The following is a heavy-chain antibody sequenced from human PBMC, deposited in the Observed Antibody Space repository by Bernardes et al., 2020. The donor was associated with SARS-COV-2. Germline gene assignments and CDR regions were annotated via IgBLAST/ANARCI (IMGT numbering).Heavy chain of an antibody. CDR2: ISHDGTNE. CDR3: AKDRGWNYKFDY. Sequence: VGSLRLSCAASGFTFSTYAMHWVRQAPGKGLEWVALISHDGTNEHYADSVKGRFTISRDNSKNTLYLQMNSLRGEDTAVYYCAKDRGWNYKFDYWGQGTLVTVSS. D-gene: IGHD1-7*01. CDR1: GFTFSTYA. J-gene: IGHJ4*02. V-gene: IGHV3-30*18.